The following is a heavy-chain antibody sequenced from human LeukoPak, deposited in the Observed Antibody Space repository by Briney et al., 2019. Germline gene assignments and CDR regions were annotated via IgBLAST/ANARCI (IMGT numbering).Heavy chain of an antibody. Sequence: ASVKVSCKASGYTFTGYYMHWVRQAPGQGLEWMGWISAYNRNTHYAQNLQGTVTMTTDTSTSTAYMELRSLRSDDTAVYYCARGVDYYDSSGYLEDFDYWGQGTLVTVSS. CDR3: ARGVDYYDSSGYLEDFDY. D-gene: IGHD3-22*01. CDR2: ISAYNRNT. V-gene: IGHV1-18*04. CDR1: GYTFTGYY. J-gene: IGHJ4*02.